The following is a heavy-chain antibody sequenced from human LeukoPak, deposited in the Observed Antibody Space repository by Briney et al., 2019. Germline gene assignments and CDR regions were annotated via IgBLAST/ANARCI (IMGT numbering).Heavy chain of an antibody. CDR1: GFTFSSYW. CDR2: IKPDGSEK. D-gene: IGHD3-10*01. V-gene: IGHV3-7*03. J-gene: IGHJ4*02. CDR3: ARVGYGSGSYYFDY. Sequence: GGSLRLSCAASGFTFSSYWMSWVRQAPGKGLEWVANIKPDGSEKYYVDSVKGRFTISRDNAKNSLYLQMNSLRAEDTAVYYCARVGYGSGSYYFDYWGQGTLVTVSS.